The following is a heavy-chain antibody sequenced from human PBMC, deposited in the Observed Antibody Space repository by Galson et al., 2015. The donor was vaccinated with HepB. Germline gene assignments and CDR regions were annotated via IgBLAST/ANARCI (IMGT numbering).Heavy chain of an antibody. V-gene: IGHV1-18*04. D-gene: IGHD2-21*02. CDR3: ARVDGRGGDRLDFVDP. Sequence: SVKVSCKASGYTFTSYGISWVRQAPGQGLEWMGWISAYNGNTNYAQKLQGRVTMTTDTSTSTAYMELRSLRSDDTAVYYCARVDGRGGDRLDFVDPWGQGTLVTVSS. J-gene: IGHJ5*02. CDR1: GYTFTSYG. CDR2: ISAYNGNT.